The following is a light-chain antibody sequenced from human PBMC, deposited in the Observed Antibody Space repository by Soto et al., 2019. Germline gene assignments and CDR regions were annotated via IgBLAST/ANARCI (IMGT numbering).Light chain of an antibody. Sequence: DIQMTQSPSTLSASVGDTVTITCRASQGISNYLAWYQQKPGKVPKVLIYAASTLQPGVPSRFSGSGSGTDFTLTINSLQPDDIATYYCQNYDSAPITFGQGTRLEIK. CDR2: AAS. CDR1: QGISNY. V-gene: IGKV1-27*01. J-gene: IGKJ5*01. CDR3: QNYDSAPIT.